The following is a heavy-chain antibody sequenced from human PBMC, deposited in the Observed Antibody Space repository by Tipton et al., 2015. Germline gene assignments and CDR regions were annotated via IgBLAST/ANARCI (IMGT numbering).Heavy chain of an antibody. CDR3: ARDLSVRGGRLDP. CDR1: GFTFSDYS. J-gene: IGHJ5*02. CDR2: INSDGSST. Sequence: SLRLSCAASGFTFSDYSMNWVRQSPGKGLVWVSRINSDGSSTNYADSVKGRFTISRDNAKNTVYLQMNSLRVEDTAVYYCARDLSVRGGRLDPWGQGTLVTVSS. V-gene: IGHV3-74*01. D-gene: IGHD3-10*01.